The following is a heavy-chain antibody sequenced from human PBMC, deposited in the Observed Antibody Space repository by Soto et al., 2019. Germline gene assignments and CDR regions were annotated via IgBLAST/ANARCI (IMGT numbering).Heavy chain of an antibody. CDR2: INHSGSA. CDR3: ARGLISGSHYSGGWYYFDS. D-gene: IGHD1-26*01. V-gene: IGHV4-34*01. Sequence: SETLSLTCDVYGGSFSGYIWTWIRQTPGKGLQWIGQINHSGSANYNLSLKSRVTISVHTSNSQFSLELNSVTAADTAVYYCARGLISGSHYSGGWYYFDSWGQGTQVTVSS. J-gene: IGHJ4*02. CDR1: GGSFSGYI.